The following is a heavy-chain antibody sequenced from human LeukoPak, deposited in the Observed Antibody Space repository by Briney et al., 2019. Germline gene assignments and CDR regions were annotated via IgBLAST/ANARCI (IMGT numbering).Heavy chain of an antibody. Sequence: PGGSLRLSCAASGFTFSTTWLHWVRQTPGEGLVWVSRMNSDGSTTNYADSVKGRFTISRDNAKSTLYLQMNNLRVEDTAVYYCATAGNYRFDKWGQGTLVTVSP. CDR1: GFTFSTTW. CDR3: ATAGNYRFDK. CDR2: MNSDGSTT. D-gene: IGHD1-7*01. J-gene: IGHJ4*02. V-gene: IGHV3-74*01.